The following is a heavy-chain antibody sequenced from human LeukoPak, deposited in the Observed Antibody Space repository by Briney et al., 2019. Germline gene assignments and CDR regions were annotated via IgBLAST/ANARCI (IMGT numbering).Heavy chain of an antibody. CDR3: ARDLLSSGWYAVDY. V-gene: IGHV3-66*02. J-gene: IGHJ4*02. CDR2: IYSGGST. CDR1: GFTVSSNY. D-gene: IGHD6-19*01. Sequence: PGGSLRLSCAASGFTVSSNYMSWVRQAPGKGLEWVSVIYSGGSTYYADSVKGRFTISRDNSKNTLYLQMNSLRAEDTAVYYCARDLLSSGWYAVDYWGQGTLVTVSS.